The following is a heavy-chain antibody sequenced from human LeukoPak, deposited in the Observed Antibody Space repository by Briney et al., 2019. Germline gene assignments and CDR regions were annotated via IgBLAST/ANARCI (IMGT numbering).Heavy chain of an antibody. D-gene: IGHD6-13*01. CDR3: ARAWRGSSWYSVVY. J-gene: IGHJ4*02. CDR2: INPNSGGT. V-gene: IGHV1-2*02. Sequence: ASVKVSCKASGVTFSSYAISWVRQAPGQGLEWMGWINPNSGGTNYAQKFQGRVTMTRDTSISTAYMELSRLRSYDTPVYYCARAWRGSSWYSVVYWGQGTLVTVSS. CDR1: GVTFSSYA.